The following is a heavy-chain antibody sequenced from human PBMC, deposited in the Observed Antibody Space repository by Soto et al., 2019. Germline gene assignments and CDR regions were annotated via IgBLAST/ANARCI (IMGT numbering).Heavy chain of an antibody. J-gene: IGHJ5*02. CDR2: IIPVSGTA. CDR3: ATVDRSVALVGWFDP. D-gene: IGHD2-8*02. V-gene: IGHV1-69*01. Sequence: QVHLEQSGAEVKKPGSSVKVSCKFSGGTFSSYVIIWVRQAPGQGLEWMGGIIPVSGTANYAQKFHGRVTISADAATNTAYMERRSVRFDDTAVYYCATVDRSVALVGWFDPWGQGTLVTVSS. CDR1: GGTFSSYV.